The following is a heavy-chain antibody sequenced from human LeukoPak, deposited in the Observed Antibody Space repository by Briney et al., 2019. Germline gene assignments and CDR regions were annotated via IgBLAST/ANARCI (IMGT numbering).Heavy chain of an antibody. V-gene: IGHV3-23*01. CDR3: AKDQGGYCSSFSCYSDDYGYFQH. D-gene: IGHD2-2*03. CDR2: TSGRVGST. CDR1: GFTFNTYG. J-gene: IGHJ1*01. Sequence: GGSLRLSCAASGFTFNTYGMSWVRQAPGKGLEWVSATSGRVGSTYYTDSVKGRFTISRDNAKNTVYLQMNSLRAEDTAVYYCAKDQGGYCSSFSCYSDDYGYFQHWGQGTLVTVSS.